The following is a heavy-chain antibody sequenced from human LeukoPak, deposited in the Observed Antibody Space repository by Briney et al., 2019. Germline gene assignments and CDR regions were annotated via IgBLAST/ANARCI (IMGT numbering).Heavy chain of an antibody. V-gene: IGHV3-7*01. CDR1: GFSFSNYA. CDR3: ARDDGFSCYSY. Sequence: GGSLRLSCAASGFSFSNYAMNWVRQAPGKGLEWVANMNLDGSEKYYVDSVKGRFIISRDNAKNSLYLQMNSLTVEDTAIYYCARDDGFSCYSYWGQGTLVTVSS. D-gene: IGHD3/OR15-3a*01. CDR2: MNLDGSEK. J-gene: IGHJ4*02.